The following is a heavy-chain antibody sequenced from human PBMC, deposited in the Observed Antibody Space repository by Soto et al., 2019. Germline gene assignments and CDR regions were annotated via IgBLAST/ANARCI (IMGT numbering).Heavy chain of an antibody. V-gene: IGHV4-30-4*01. CDR2: IYYSGST. D-gene: IGHD5-18*01. J-gene: IGHJ6*02. CDR1: GGSISSGDYY. CDR3: ASNPKGYSYGNYYYGMDV. Sequence: QVQLQESGPGLVKPSQTLSLTCTVSGGSISSGDYYWSWIRQPPGKGLEWIGYIYYSGSTYYNPSLTSRVTISVDTSKNQFSLKLSSVTAADTAVYYCASNPKGYSYGNYYYGMDVWGQGTTVTVSS.